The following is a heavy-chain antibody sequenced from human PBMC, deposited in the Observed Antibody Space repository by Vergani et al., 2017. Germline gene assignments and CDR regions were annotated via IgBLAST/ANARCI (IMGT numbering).Heavy chain of an antibody. V-gene: IGHV3-23*01. D-gene: IGHD5-18*01. CDR1: GFTFSSYA. J-gene: IGHJ4*02. CDR2: ISGSGGST. Sequence: EVQLLESGGGLVQPGGSLRLSCAASGFTFSSYAMSWVRQAPGKGLEWVSAISGSGGSTYYADSFKGRFTISRDNSKNTLYLQMNSLRAEDTAVYYGAKPHPGYSYGSSYDYWSQGSLVTVSS. CDR3: AKPHPGYSYGSSYDY.